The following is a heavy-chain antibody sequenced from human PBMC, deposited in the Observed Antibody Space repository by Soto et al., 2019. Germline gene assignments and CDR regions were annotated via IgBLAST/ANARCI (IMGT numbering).Heavy chain of an antibody. Sequence: GGSLRLSCAASGFTFSSYAMSWVRQAPGKGLEWVSAISGSGGSTYYADSVKGRFTISRDNSKNTLYLQMNSLRAEDTAVYYCAKDGAYMYFYDSSGYLDYWGQGTLVPSPQ. CDR1: GFTFSSYA. V-gene: IGHV3-23*01. J-gene: IGHJ4*02. D-gene: IGHD3-22*01. CDR2: ISGSGGST. CDR3: AKDGAYMYFYDSSGYLDY.